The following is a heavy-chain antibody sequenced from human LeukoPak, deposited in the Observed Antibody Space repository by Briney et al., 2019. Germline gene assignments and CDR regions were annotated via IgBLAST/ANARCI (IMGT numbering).Heavy chain of an antibody. CDR1: GFTFSSYG. J-gene: IGHJ4*02. V-gene: IGHV3-33*08. D-gene: IGHD6-13*01. Sequence: AGRSLRLSCAASGFTFSSYGMHWVRQAPGKGLEWVAFIRYDGSNKYYADSVKGRFTISRDNSKNTLYLQMNSLRAEDTAVYYCARQPSGSSWSYYFDYWGQGTLVTVSS. CDR3: ARQPSGSSWSYYFDY. CDR2: IRYDGSNK.